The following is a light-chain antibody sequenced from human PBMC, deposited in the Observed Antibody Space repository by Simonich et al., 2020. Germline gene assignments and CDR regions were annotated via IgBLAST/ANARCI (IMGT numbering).Light chain of an antibody. CDR3: CSYGGSSTYVV. J-gene: IGLJ2*01. CDR2: EGS. Sequence: QSALTQPASVSGSPGQSITISCTGTSSDVGSYNLVSWYQQHPGKAPNLMIYEGSKRPSGVSNRFSGSKSGNTASLTISGLQAEDEADYYCCSYGGSSTYVVFGGGTKLTVL. V-gene: IGLV2-23*01. CDR1: SSDVGSYNL.